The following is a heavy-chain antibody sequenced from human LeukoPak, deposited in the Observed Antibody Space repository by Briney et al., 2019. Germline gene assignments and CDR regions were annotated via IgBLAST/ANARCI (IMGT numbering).Heavy chain of an antibody. CDR3: AKEKGGPTVTIDY. V-gene: IGHV3-30*04. D-gene: IGHD4-17*01. Sequence: PGRSLRLSCAASGFTFSSYAMHWVRQAPGKGLEWVAVISYDGSNKYYADSVKGRFTISRDNSKNTLYLQMNSLRAEDTAVYYCAKEKGGPTVTIDYWGQGTLVTVSS. CDR2: ISYDGSNK. J-gene: IGHJ4*02. CDR1: GFTFSSYA.